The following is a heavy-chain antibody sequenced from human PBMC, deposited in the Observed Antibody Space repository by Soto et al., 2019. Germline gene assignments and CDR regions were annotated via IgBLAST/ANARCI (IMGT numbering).Heavy chain of an antibody. CDR3: APGPPWFGGASGMGV. V-gene: IGHV1-8*01. D-gene: IGHD3-10*01. J-gene: IGHJ6*02. CDR2: MNPNNGNT. CDR1: GYTFSSYD. Sequence: QVQLVQSGAEVKKPGASVKVSCKAPGYTFSSYDLNWVRQATGQGLEWMGWMNPNNGNTGYAQKFQGRVTKARNTSISTAYQELGRLRSEDTAVFYFAPGPPWFGGASGMGVRGHGTTVTVSS.